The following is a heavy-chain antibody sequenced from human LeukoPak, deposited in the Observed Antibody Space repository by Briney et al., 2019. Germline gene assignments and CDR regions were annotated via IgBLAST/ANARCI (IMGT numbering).Heavy chain of an antibody. CDR2: IKQDGSEK. CDR3: AREVRDFWSGYWFDY. D-gene: IGHD3-3*01. Sequence: PGGSLRHSCAASGFTFSSYWMSWVRQAPGKGLEWVANIKQDGSEKYYVDSVKGRFTIARDNAKNSLYLQMNSLRAEDTAVYYCAREVRDFWSGYWFDYWGQGTLVTVSS. J-gene: IGHJ4*02. CDR1: GFTFSSYW. V-gene: IGHV3-7*01.